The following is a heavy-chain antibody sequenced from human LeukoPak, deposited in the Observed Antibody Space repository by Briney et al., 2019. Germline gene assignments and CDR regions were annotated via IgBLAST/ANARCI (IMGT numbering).Heavy chain of an antibody. CDR2: IYPGDSDT. J-gene: IGHJ3*02. CDR3: ARHQYYYDSSGYYPNDAFDM. V-gene: IGHV5-51*01. CDR1: GYSFTSYW. D-gene: IGHD3-22*01. Sequence: GESLKISCKGSGYSFTSYWIGWVRQMPGKGLEWMGIIYPGDSDTRYSPSFQGQVTISADKSISTAYLQWSSLEASDTAMYYCARHQYYYDSSGYYPNDAFDMWGQGTMVTVSS.